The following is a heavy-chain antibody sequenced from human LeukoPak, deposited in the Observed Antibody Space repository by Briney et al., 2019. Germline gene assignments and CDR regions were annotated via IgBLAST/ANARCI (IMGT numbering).Heavy chain of an antibody. Sequence: GASVKVSCKASGYTFTGSFIHWMRQAPGQGLEWMGWINPNSRGTNYAQKFQGRVTMTRDTSISTAYMELSSLRSDDTAVFYCARLSIAAETNYWGQGTLVTVSS. J-gene: IGHJ4*02. V-gene: IGHV1-2*02. CDR2: INPNSRGT. CDR3: ARLSIAAETNY. CDR1: GYTFTGSF. D-gene: IGHD6-13*01.